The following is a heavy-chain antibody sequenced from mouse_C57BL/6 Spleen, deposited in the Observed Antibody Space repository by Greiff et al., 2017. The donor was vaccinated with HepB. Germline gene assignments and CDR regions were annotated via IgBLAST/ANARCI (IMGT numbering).Heavy chain of an antibody. V-gene: IGHV1-42*01. D-gene: IGHD1-1*01. Sequence: VHVKQSGPELVKPGASVKISCKASGYSFTGYYMNWVKQSPEKSLEWIGEINPSTGGTTYNQKFKAKATLTVDKSSSTAYMQLKSLTSEDSAVYYCARYYGSSLAWFAYWGQGTLVTVSA. CDR1: GYSFTGYY. J-gene: IGHJ3*01. CDR2: INPSTGGT. CDR3: ARYYGSSLAWFAY.